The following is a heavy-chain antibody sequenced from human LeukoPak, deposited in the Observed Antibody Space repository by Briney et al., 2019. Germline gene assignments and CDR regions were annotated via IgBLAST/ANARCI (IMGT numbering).Heavy chain of an antibody. CDR1: GGSISSSNW. Sequence: MPSGTLSLTCAVSGGSISSSNWWSWVRQPPGKGLEWIGEIYHSGSTNYNPSLKSRVTISVDKSKNQFSLKLSSVTAADTAVYYCARFFGGSQGSNVFDIGAKGKRVPLSS. D-gene: IGHD3-16*01. J-gene: IGHJ3*02. CDR2: IYHSGST. V-gene: IGHV4-4*02. CDR3: ARFFGGSQGSNVFDI.